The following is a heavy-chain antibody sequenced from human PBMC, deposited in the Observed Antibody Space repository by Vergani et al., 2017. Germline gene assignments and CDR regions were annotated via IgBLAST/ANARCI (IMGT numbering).Heavy chain of an antibody. Sequence: QVHLVESGGGVVQPGRSLILSCVASGFSFRGHGMHWVRQAPGKGLEWVAMISYDGDRRDYGDFAKGRFTISRDSSKTVYLQMNSLRVEDTAMYFCAKDLSYSTAWPHFDSRVQGTLVTVSS. D-gene: IGHD4-11*01. CDR3: AKDLSYSTAWPHFDS. CDR2: ISYDGDRR. CDR1: GFSFRGHG. J-gene: IGHJ4*02. V-gene: IGHV3-30*18.